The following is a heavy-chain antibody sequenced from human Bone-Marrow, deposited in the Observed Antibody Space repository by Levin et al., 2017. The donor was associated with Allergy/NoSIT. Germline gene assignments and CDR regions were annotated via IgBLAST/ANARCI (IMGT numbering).Heavy chain of an antibody. J-gene: IGHJ4*02. CDR2: ISSSSSYI. V-gene: IGHV3-21*01. Sequence: GESLKISCAASGFTFSSYSMNWVRQAPGKGLEWVSSISSSSSYIYYADSVKGRFTISRDNAKNSLYLQMNSLRAEDTAVYYCARDKIYYPFDYWGQGTLVTVSS. D-gene: IGHD3-22*01. CDR1: GFTFSSYS. CDR3: ARDKIYYPFDY.